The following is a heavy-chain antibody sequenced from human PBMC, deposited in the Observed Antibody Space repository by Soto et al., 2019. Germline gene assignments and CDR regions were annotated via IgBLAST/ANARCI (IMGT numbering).Heavy chain of an antibody. V-gene: IGHV3-23*01. J-gene: IGHJ4*02. Sequence: EVHLLESGGGLVQPGGSLRLSCAASGFTFSSYAMNWVRQAPGKGLEWVSVISSSGDRTYYADSVKGRFTISRDNSKNTLYVQMNSLRTEDTAVYYCAKAISGYNAPLDHWGQGTRVTVSS. CDR3: AKAISGYNAPLDH. CDR1: GFTFSSYA. D-gene: IGHD1-20*01. CDR2: ISSSGDRT.